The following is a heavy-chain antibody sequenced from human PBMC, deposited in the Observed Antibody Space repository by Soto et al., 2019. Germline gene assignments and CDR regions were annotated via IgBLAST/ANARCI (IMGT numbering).Heavy chain of an antibody. CDR1: GFSLSVYGVR. CDR3: AHTKDSSGFLTS. V-gene: IGHV2-5*01. J-gene: IGHJ5*02. D-gene: IGHD3-22*01. CDR2: IHWNDDK. Sequence: SGPRLVNPTQTLTLTCSFSGFSLSVYGVRVIWFRQPPGETLEWLALIHWNDDKRYSPYLKSRLTITKDTSKNQVVLTLTNLDPLGTGTYFCAHTKDSSGFLTSWGQGILVTVSS.